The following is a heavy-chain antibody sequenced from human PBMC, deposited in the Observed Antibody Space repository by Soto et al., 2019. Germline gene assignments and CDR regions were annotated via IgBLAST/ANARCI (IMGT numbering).Heavy chain of an antibody. V-gene: IGHV4-39*01. Sequence: SETLSLTCTVSGGSIANNNYFWGWVRQPPGKGLEWIGSAAYSGGTYTNPSLKSRVTVSVDTSKNQFSLKLTSVTAADTAVYYCAKVVVGATSHSDFDSWGQGTLVTVSS. D-gene: IGHD2-15*01. J-gene: IGHJ4*02. CDR3: AKVVVGATSHSDFDS. CDR1: GGSIANNNYF. CDR2: AAYSGGT.